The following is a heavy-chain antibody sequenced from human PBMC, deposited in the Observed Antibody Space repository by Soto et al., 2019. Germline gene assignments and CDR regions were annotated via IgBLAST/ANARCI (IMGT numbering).Heavy chain of an antibody. CDR1: GGSFSSHW. Sequence: GLSLRLSCAAAGGSFSSHWRTWVRQAPRKGLEWVANINQDASNKNYMDSVKGRLTISRDNAKNSVYLQMNSLRVGDTAVYYCARVGYNDYENDYWGQGPLVTVSS. CDR3: ARVGYNDYENDY. V-gene: IGHV3-7*05. D-gene: IGHD5-12*01. CDR2: INQDASNK. J-gene: IGHJ4*02.